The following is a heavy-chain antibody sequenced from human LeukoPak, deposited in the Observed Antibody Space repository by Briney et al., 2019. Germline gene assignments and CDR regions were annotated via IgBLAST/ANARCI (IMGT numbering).Heavy chain of an antibody. Sequence: PGGSLRLSCAASGFTFSSYAMSWVRQAPGKGLEWVSAISGSGGSTYYADSVKGRFTISRDNSKNTLYLQMNSLRAEDTAVYYCAKPLYGSGSYYGPFAYWGQGTLVTVS. CDR3: AKPLYGSGSYYGPFAY. CDR1: GFTFSSYA. D-gene: IGHD3-10*01. J-gene: IGHJ4*02. V-gene: IGHV3-23*01. CDR2: ISGSGGST.